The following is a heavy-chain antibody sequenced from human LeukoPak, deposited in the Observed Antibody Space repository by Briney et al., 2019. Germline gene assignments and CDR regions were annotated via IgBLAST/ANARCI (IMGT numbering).Heavy chain of an antibody. V-gene: IGHV4-30-2*01. D-gene: IGHD6-13*01. CDR2: IYHSGST. J-gene: IGHJ5*02. CDR3: ARGEYSSSWYWFDP. CDR1: GDSVSSGDYY. Sequence: SETLSFTCTVSGDSVSSGDYYWSWIRQPPGKGLEWIGYIYHSGSTYYNPSLKSRVTISVDRSKNQFSLKLSSVTAADTAVYYCARGEYSSSWYWFDPWGQGTLVTVFS.